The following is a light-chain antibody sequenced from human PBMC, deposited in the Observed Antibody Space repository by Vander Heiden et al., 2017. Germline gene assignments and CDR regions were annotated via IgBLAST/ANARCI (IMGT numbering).Light chain of an antibody. CDR2: EVS. V-gene: IGLV2-11*01. Sequence: QSALTQPRSMSGSPGQSMTLSCTGTSSDVGGYNYVSWYQQHPGKAPKLMIYEVSKRPSGVPDRFSGSKSGNTASLTISGLQAEDEADYYCCSYAGSYTFVFGTGTKVTVL. CDR3: CSYAGSYTFV. J-gene: IGLJ1*01. CDR1: SSDVGGYNY.